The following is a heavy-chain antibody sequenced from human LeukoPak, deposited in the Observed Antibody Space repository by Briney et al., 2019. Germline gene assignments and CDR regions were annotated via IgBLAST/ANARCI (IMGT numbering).Heavy chain of an antibody. J-gene: IGHJ4*01. V-gene: IGHV3-64D*06. CDR1: GFSVSSSY. D-gene: IGHD1-14*01. Sequence: GSLRLSCAASGFSVSSSYMNWVRQAPGKGLEHVSTIGSDGDGSYYADSVKDRFIISRDNSKNAVYLQMSSLRPEDTAVYYCVSPVFINFWGQGTLVTVSS. CDR2: IGSDGDGS. CDR3: VSPVFINF.